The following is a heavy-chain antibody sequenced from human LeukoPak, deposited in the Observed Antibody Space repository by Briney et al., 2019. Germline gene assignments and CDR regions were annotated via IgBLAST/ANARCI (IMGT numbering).Heavy chain of an antibody. Sequence: PSQTLSLTCTVSGGSISSYYWSWIRQPPGKGLEWIGDIYYSGSTNYNPSLKSRDIISVDTSKHQISLELSSVTAADTAVYYCARGATGGYDFWSGYYMSFDYWGQGTLVTVSS. CDR2: IYYSGST. CDR1: GGSISSYY. D-gene: IGHD3-3*01. CDR3: ARGATGGYDFWSGYYMSFDY. V-gene: IGHV4-59*01. J-gene: IGHJ4*02.